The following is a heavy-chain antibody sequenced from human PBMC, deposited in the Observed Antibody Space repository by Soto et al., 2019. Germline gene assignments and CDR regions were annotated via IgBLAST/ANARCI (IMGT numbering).Heavy chain of an antibody. CDR1: GFTFSGFG. J-gene: IGHJ4*02. CDR3: ARRRGTEFDF. CDR2: ISSSASLT. Sequence: EVQLVESGGGLVQPGGSLRLSCAASGFTFSGFGMNWVRQAPGKGLEWVSYISSSASLTFHADSVKGRFTISRDNAKNSLHLQMNSLRDDDTAVYYCARRRGTEFDFWGQGTLVTVSS. V-gene: IGHV3-48*02. D-gene: IGHD3-16*01.